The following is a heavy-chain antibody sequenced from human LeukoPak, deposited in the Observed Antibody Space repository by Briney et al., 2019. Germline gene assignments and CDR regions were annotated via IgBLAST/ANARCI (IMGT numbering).Heavy chain of an antibody. CDR1: GFNFSHYG. J-gene: IGHJ5*01. D-gene: IGHD4-11*01. CDR2: IWSDGTNQ. CDR3: AKDAQSGFDYSNSLES. V-gene: IGHV3-33*06. Sequence: GGSLTLSCAAAGFNFSHYGMHWVRQAPGKGLEWVAVIWSDGTNQYYADSVKGRFTISRDDSGNTVYLQMNSLRPEDTGVYYCAKDAQSGFDYSNSLESWGQGTPVTVST.